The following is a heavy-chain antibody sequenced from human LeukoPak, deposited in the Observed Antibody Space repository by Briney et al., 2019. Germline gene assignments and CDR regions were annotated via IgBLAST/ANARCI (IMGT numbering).Heavy chain of an antibody. CDR2: ISYDRSNK. J-gene: IGHJ4*02. D-gene: IGHD5-18*01. Sequence: GGSLRLSCAASGFTFSSYGMHWVRQAPGKGLEWVAVISYDRSNKYYADSVKGRFTISRDNSKNTLYLQMNSLRAEDTAVYYCAKINFYGYRSDYWGQGTLVTVSS. CDR3: AKINFYGYRSDY. CDR1: GFTFSSYG. V-gene: IGHV3-30*18.